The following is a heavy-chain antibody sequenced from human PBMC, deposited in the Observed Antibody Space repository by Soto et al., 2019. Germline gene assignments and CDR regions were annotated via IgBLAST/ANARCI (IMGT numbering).Heavy chain of an antibody. CDR1: GGSISSSSYY. CDR3: TLQRWLQLRYYYYYGMDV. Sequence: PSETLSLTCTVSGGSISSSSYYWGWIRQPPGKGLEWIGSIYYSGSTYYNPSLKSRVTISVDTSKNQFSLKLSSVTAADTAVYYCTLQRWLQLRYYYYYGMDVWGQGTTVTVSS. V-gene: IGHV4-39*01. J-gene: IGHJ6*02. CDR2: IYYSGST. D-gene: IGHD5-12*01.